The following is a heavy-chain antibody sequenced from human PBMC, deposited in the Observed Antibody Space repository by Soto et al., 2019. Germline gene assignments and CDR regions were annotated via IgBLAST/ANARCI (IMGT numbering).Heavy chain of an antibody. D-gene: IGHD3-10*01. V-gene: IGHV1-18*04. J-gene: IGHJ6*02. Sequence: ASVKVSCKASGYTFTSYGISWVRQAPGQGLELMGWISAYNGNTNYAQKLQGRVTMTTDTSTSTAYMELRSLRSDDTAVYYCARDLEGTYYYGSGSYPPYYYYYGMDVWGQGTTVTVYS. CDR2: ISAYNGNT. CDR1: GYTFTSYG. CDR3: ARDLEGTYYYGSGSYPPYYYYYGMDV.